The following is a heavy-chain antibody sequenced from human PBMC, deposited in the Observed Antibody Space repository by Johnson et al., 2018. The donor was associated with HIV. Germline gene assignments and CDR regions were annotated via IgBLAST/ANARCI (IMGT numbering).Heavy chain of an antibody. Sequence: MLLVESVGGLVQPGRSLRLSCAASGFTFDDYAMHWVRQAPGNGLEWVGRIKSKTDGATTDYAAPLKGSFTISRDDSKNTLYLQMNSLKTEDTAVYYCTRSIAASGRDAVDMWGQGTMVTVSS. D-gene: IGHD6-13*01. CDR2: IKSKTDGATT. CDR1: GFTFDDYA. V-gene: IGHV3-15*01. J-gene: IGHJ3*02. CDR3: TRSIAASGRDAVDM.